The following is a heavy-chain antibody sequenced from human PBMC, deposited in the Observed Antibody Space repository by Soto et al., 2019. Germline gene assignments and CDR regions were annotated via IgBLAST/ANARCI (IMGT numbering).Heavy chain of an antibody. J-gene: IGHJ4*02. CDR2: VNPILAMS. CDR1: GDTFSFYT. V-gene: IGHV1-69*02. D-gene: IGHD3-10*01. CDR3: ATYYGSGSSPFDY. Sequence: QVQLVQSGAEVKKPGSSVKVSCKASGDTFSFYTINWVRQAPGQGFEWVGRVNPILAMSSSAHKFQGRVSMLADKSTGTAYMELRSLISDDTAGYYCATYYGSGSSPFDYWCQGTLVTGSS.